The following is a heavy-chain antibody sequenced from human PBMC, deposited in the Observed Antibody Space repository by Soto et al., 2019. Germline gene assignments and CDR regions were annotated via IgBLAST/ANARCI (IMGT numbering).Heavy chain of an antibody. V-gene: IGHV3-23*01. J-gene: IGHJ4*02. CDR2: ISGSGGST. Sequence: EVQLLESGGGLVQPGGSLRLSCAASGFTFSSYAMSWVRQAPGKGLEWVSAISGSGGSTYYADSVKGRFTISRDNSKNTLYLQMNSLRAEDTAVYYCAKDGSQVVVTATSFDYWGQGTLVTVSS. D-gene: IGHD2-21*02. CDR3: AKDGSQVVVTATSFDY. CDR1: GFTFSSYA.